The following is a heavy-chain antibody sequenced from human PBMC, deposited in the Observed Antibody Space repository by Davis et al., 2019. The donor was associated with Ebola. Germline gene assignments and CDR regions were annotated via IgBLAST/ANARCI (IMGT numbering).Heavy chain of an antibody. D-gene: IGHD2-8*01. CDR2: IFWDDDR. CDR1: GFPLSTSGMG. V-gene: IGHV2-5*02. Sequence: SGPTLVKPTQTLTLTCTFSGFPLSTSGMGVGWIRQPPGKALECLGLIFWDDDRRYSPSLKSRLTITKDTSKNQVVLTMTNMDPADTATYYCTRLAYTNGWFYFDSWGQGSLVTVSS. J-gene: IGHJ4*02. CDR3: TRLAYTNGWFYFDS.